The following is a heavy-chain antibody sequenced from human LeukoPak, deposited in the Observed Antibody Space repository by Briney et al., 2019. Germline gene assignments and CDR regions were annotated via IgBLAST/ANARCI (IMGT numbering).Heavy chain of an antibody. J-gene: IGHJ6*03. CDR2: ISGSGGGT. CDR1: GFTFVTFA. CDR3: AKHKGAGSRYSYSMDV. D-gene: IGHD6-13*01. V-gene: IGHV3-23*01. Sequence: PGGSLRLSCAASGFTFVTFAMGWVRQAPGKGLEWVSTISGSGGGTYYADSVKGRFTISRDNSKNTLYLQMNSRRAEDTAVYYCAKHKGAGSRYSYSMDVWGKGATVTVSS.